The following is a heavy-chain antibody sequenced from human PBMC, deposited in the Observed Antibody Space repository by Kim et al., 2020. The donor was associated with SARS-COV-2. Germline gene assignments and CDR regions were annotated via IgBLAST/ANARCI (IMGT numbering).Heavy chain of an antibody. V-gene: IGHV1-2*06. D-gene: IGHD6-6*01. Sequence: ASVKVSCKASGYTFTGYYMHWVRQAPGQGLEWMGRINPNSGGTNYAQKFQGRVTMTRDTSISTAYMELSRLRSDDTAVYYCASSYSSSSGFGYWGQGTLVTVSS. CDR3: ASSYSSSSGFGY. CDR2: INPNSGGT. CDR1: GYTFTGYY. J-gene: IGHJ4*02.